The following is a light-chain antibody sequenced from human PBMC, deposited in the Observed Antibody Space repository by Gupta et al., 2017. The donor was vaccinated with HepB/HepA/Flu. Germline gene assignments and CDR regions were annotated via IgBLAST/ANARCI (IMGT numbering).Light chain of an antibody. CDR3: GTWDGSLSVWV. CDR1: TSLIGNNY. J-gene: IGLJ3*02. V-gene: IGLV1-51*02. Sequence: QSVLTQPPSLSAAPGQRVTISCSGSTSLIGNNYVSWYQQPPGTAPKLLMFENSKRPSGIPDRFSGSKSGTSATLGITGLQTGDEADYYCGTWDGSLSVWVFGAGTKLTVL. CDR2: ENS.